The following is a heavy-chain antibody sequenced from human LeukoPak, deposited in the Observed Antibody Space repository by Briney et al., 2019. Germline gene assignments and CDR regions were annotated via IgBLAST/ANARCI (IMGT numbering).Heavy chain of an antibody. CDR2: INSASATF. J-gene: IGHJ4*02. V-gene: IGHV3-48*01. D-gene: IGHD2-2*01. CDR1: GFTFSTSS. Sequence: GGSLRLSCVASGFTFSTSSMNWVRQAPGKGLEWISYINSASATFYYADSVKGRFIISRDNAKNLPFLQMNNLRAEDSAMYYCARDVGFVVVPAVFDSWGQGTLVTVSS. CDR3: ARDVGFVVVPAVFDS.